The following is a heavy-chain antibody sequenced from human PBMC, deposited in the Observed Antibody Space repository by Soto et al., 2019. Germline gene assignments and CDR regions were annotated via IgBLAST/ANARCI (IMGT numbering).Heavy chain of an antibody. J-gene: IGHJ4*02. Sequence: EVQLVESGGGLVQPGGSLRLSCVVSGFTFTDSWMYWVRQVPGEGLVWVSFINNDGSRTNYADSVKGRFTISRDNAKNTLYLQMNSLRAEDTAMYDCGKSRWSGSALIDYWGQGTLVTVSS. V-gene: IGHV3-74*01. D-gene: IGHD3-3*01. CDR3: GKSRWSGSALIDY. CDR2: INNDGSRT. CDR1: GFTFTDSW.